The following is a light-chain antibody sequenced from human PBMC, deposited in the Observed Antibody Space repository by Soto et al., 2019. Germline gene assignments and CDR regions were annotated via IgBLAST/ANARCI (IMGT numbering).Light chain of an antibody. CDR1: SSDVGAYKY. Sequence: QSALTQPPSASGSPGQSVTISCTGTSSDVGAYKYVSWYQQHPGKAPKLMIFEVSKRPSGVPDRFSGSKSGNTASLTVSGLLAEDEADYYCSSFAGSTDVVFGGGTQLTVL. V-gene: IGLV2-8*01. CDR2: EVS. CDR3: SSFAGSTDVV. J-gene: IGLJ3*02.